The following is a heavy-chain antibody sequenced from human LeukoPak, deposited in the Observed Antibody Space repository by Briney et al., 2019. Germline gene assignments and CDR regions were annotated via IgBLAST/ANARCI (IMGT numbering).Heavy chain of an antibody. V-gene: IGHV3-48*03. J-gene: IGHJ4*02. CDR3: ARSSGTEVVANDY. D-gene: IGHD2-15*01. Sequence: GGSLRLSRAASGFTFSSYEMNWVRQAPGKGLEWVSYISSSGSTIYYADSVKGRFTISRDNAKNSLYLQMNSLRAEDTAVYYCARSSGTEVVANDYWGQGTLVTVSS. CDR1: GFTFSSYE. CDR2: ISSSGSTI.